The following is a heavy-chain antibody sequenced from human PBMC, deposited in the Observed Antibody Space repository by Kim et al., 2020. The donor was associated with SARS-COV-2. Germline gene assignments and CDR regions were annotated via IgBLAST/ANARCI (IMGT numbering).Heavy chain of an antibody. CDR2: ISWNSGTV. J-gene: IGHJ4*01. D-gene: IGHD2-21*02. CDR1: GFTFDDYV. V-gene: IGHV3-9*01. CDR3: AKDVTGDDFGASGYFD. Sequence: GGSLRLSCAASGFTFDDYVMHWVRQAPGKGLEWVSGISWNSGTVGYADSVNGRFTISRDNAKNSLYLQMNSLRAEDTAFYYCAKDVTGDDFGASGYFD.